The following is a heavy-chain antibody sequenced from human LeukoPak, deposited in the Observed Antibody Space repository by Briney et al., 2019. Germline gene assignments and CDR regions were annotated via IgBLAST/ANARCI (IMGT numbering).Heavy chain of an antibody. D-gene: IGHD6-19*01. V-gene: IGHV3-48*03. J-gene: IGHJ4*02. CDR3: ARDPLIAVAGTPDY. CDR1: GFTFSSCE. CDR2: IDSSGTTI. Sequence: PGGSLRLSCAASGFTFSSCEMNWVRQTPGKGLEWVSYIDSSGTTIYYADSVKGRFTISRDNAKNSLYLQMNSLRAEDTAVYYCARDPLIAVAGTPDYWGQGTLVTVSS.